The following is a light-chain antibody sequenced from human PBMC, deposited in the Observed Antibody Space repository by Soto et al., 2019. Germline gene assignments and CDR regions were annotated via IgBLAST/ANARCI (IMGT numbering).Light chain of an antibody. CDR3: QYYGSYT. CDR1: QSVSSSY. V-gene: IGKV3-20*01. CDR2: GAS. J-gene: IGKJ2*01. Sequence: EIVLTQSPGTLSLSPGERATLSCRASQSVSSSYLAWYQQKPGQAPRLLIYGASSRATGIPDRFSGSGSGTDFTLLISSLEPEDIAVHYCQYYGSYTFGQGTKLEIK.